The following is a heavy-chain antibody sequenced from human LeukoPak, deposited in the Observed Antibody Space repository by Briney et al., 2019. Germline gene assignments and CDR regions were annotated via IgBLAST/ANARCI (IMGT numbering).Heavy chain of an antibody. D-gene: IGHD1-26*01. Sequence: GGSLRLSCAASGSTFGSYEMSWVRQAPGKGLEWLAYIRSSGSNMYYADSVRGRFSTSRGNAKDSLYLQMNSLRAEDTAIYYCARDGLSGDQAFDAFDIWGQGTMVTVSS. CDR2: IRSSGSNM. J-gene: IGHJ3*02. V-gene: IGHV3-48*03. CDR1: GSTFGSYE. CDR3: ARDGLSGDQAFDAFDI.